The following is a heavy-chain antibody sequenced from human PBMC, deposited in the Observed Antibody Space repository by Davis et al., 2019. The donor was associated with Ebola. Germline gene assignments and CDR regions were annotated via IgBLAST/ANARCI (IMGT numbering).Heavy chain of an antibody. D-gene: IGHD3/OR15-3a*01. CDR3: ARDRAGGDWLTSSYFNY. CDR2: MNPNSGNT. Sequence: ASVKVSCKASGYTFTSYDINWVRQATGQGLEWMGWMNPNSGNTGYAQKFQGRVTMTRDTSTSTVYMELSSLRSADTAVYFCARDRAGGDWLTSSYFNYWGQGTLVTVSS. CDR1: GYTFTSYD. V-gene: IGHV1-8*01. J-gene: IGHJ4*02.